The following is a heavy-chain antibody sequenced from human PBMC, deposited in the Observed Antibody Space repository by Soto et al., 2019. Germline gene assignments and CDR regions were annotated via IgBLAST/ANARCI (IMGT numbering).Heavy chain of an antibody. J-gene: IGHJ4*02. CDR2: INPNSGDT. CDR3: ARDNRSGYYYPDY. CDR1: GYTFTDYY. D-gene: IGHD3-22*01. V-gene: IGHV1-2*04. Sequence: QVQLVQSGAEVKKPGASVKVSCKASGYTFTDYYMHWVRQAPGQGLEWMGWINPNSGDTNYAQKFQGWVTMTRDTSISTAYMELSRLRSDDTAVYYCARDNRSGYYYPDYWGQGTLVTVSS.